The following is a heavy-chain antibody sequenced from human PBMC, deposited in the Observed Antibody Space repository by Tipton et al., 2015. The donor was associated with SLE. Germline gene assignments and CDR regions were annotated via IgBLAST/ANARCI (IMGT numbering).Heavy chain of an antibody. Sequence: SGAEVKKPGASVKVSCKASGYTFTSYDINWVRQAPGKGLEWVAVIWYDGSNKYYADSVKGRFTISRDNSKNTLYLQMNSLRPEDTAMYYCAKGRGIDYWGQGTLVTVSS. CDR3: AKGRGIDY. D-gene: IGHD1-1*01. V-gene: IGHV3-30*02. CDR1: GYTFTSYD. CDR2: IWYDGSNK. J-gene: IGHJ4*02.